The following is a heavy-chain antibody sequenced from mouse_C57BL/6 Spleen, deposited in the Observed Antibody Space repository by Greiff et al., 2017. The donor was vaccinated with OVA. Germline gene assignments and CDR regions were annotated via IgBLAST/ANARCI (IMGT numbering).Heavy chain of an antibody. D-gene: IGHD2-1*01. CDR2: ISSGGDYI. CDR1: GFTFSSYA. CDR3: TREGAYGNYDFFAY. J-gene: IGHJ3*01. V-gene: IGHV5-9-1*02. Sequence: EVMLVESGEGLVKPGGSLKLSCAASGFTFSSYAMSWVRQTPEKRLEWVAYISSGGDYIYYADTVKGRFTISRDNARNTLYLQMSSLKSEDTAMYYCTREGAYGNYDFFAYWGQGTLVTVSA.